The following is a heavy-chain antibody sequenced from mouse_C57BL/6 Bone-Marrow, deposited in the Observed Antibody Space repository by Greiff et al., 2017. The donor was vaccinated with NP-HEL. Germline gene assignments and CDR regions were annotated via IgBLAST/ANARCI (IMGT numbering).Heavy chain of an antibody. CDR2: INPNNGGT. Sequence: EVQLQQSGPELVKPGASVKMSCKASGYTFTDYHMHWVKQSHGKSLEWIGYINPNNGGTSYNQKFKGKATLTVNKSSSTAYMELRSLTSEDSAVYYCARRRDYDGYAMDYWGQGTSVTVSS. J-gene: IGHJ4*01. V-gene: IGHV1-22*01. D-gene: IGHD2-4*01. CDR3: ARRRDYDGYAMDY. CDR1: GYTFTDYH.